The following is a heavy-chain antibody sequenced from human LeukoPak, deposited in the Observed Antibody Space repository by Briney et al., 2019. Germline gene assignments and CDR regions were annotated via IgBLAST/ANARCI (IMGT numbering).Heavy chain of an antibody. D-gene: IGHD3-16*01. V-gene: IGHV4-59*01. J-gene: IGHJ6*03. CDR2: IYYSGST. CDR3: ARVADYVWGSYSLGYMDV. CDR1: GGSISSYY. Sequence: SETLSLTCTVSGGSISSYYWSWIRQPPGKGLEWIGYIYYSGSTNCNPSLKSRVTISVDTSKNQFSLKLSSVTAADTAVYYCARVADYVWGSYSLGYMDVWGKGTTVTISS.